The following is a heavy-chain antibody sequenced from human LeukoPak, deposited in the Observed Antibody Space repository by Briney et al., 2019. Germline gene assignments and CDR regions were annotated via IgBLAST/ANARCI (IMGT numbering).Heavy chain of an antibody. J-gene: IGHJ3*02. D-gene: IGHD7-27*01. CDR3: GRDLNWGAFDI. V-gene: IGHV3-23*01. CDR2: IRANGETT. Sequence: GGSLRLSCAASGYTFTHYGMNWVRQAPGKGLEWVSGIRANGETTYYADSVRGRFTISRDNSRSMVWLQMNSLTAEDTAMYYCGRDLNWGAFDIRGLGTLVTVSS. CDR1: GYTFTHYG.